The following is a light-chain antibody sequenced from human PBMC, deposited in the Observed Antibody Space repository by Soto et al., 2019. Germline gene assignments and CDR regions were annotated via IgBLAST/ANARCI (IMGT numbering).Light chain of an antibody. CDR3: EQYGSSPKT. J-gene: IGKJ1*01. CDR2: GAS. CDR1: QSVSSSY. Sequence: EIVLTQSPGTLSLSPGERATLSCRASQSVSSSYLAWYQQKPGQAPRLLIYGASSRATGIPDRFSGSGSGTDFTLTISRLEPEDFAVYYCEQYGSSPKTFAQGTK. V-gene: IGKV3-20*01.